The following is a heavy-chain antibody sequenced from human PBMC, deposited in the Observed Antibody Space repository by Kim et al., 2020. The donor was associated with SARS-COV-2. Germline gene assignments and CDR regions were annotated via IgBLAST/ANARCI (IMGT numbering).Heavy chain of an antibody. J-gene: IGHJ4*02. D-gene: IGHD1-20*01. CDR3: AEARISGTTLGY. Sequence: YYPDSGKGRFTISRVNSKNTRFLQMNSLRAEDTAIYYCAEARISGTTLGYWGQGTLVTVSS. V-gene: IGHV3-23*01.